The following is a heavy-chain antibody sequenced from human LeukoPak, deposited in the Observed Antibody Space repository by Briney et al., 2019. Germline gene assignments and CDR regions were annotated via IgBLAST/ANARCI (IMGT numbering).Heavy chain of an antibody. CDR1: GFTFTSFW. CDR2: IKEDGSEK. J-gene: IGHJ4*02. D-gene: IGHD1-14*01. Sequence: PGGSLRLSCAASGFTFTSFWMSWVRQAPGKGLEWVANIKEDGSEKYYVDSVMGRFTISRDNAKNSLYLQMNSLRAEDTAVYYCARDPGPEDYFDYWGQGTLVTVSS. V-gene: IGHV3-7*01. CDR3: ARDPGPEDYFDY.